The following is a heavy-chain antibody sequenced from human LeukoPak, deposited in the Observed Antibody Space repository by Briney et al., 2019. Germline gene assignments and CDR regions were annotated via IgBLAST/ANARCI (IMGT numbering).Heavy chain of an antibody. D-gene: IGHD2-2*01. CDR1: GFTFSSYS. CDR2: ISGSSSTI. CDR3: ARDGATAAGDY. J-gene: IGHJ4*02. V-gene: IGHV3-48*01. Sequence: GGSLRLSCAASGFTFSSYSMNWVRQAPGKGLEWVSYISGSSSTIYYADSVKGRFTISRDNAKNSLYLQMNSLRAEDTAVYYCARDGATAAGDYWGQGTLVTVSS.